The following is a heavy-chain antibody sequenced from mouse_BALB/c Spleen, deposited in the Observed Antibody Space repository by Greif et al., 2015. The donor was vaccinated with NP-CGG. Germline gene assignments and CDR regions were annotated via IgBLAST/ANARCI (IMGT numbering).Heavy chain of an antibody. CDR2: IYPGSGNT. CDR1: GYTFTDYY. D-gene: IGHD4-1*01. J-gene: IGHJ4*01. V-gene: IGHV1-84*02. Sequence: VQVVESGPELVKPGASVKISCKASGYTFTDYYKNWVNQKPGQGLEWIGWIYPGSGNTKYNEKFKGKATLTVDTSSSTAYMQFSSLTSEDTAVYFCARRTGTEAMDYWGQGTSVTVSS. CDR3: ARRTGTEAMDY.